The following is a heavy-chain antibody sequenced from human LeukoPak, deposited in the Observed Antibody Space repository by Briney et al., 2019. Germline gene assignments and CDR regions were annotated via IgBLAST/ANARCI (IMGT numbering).Heavy chain of an antibody. CDR1: GFTFSSYW. J-gene: IGHJ4*02. Sequence: GGSLRLSCAASGFTFSSYWMSWVRQAPGKGLEWVGNINQDGSEKYYVDSVKGRFTISRDNAKNSLYLQMNSLRAEDTVVYYCAITGSLRYFDYWGQGTLVTVSS. D-gene: IGHD7-27*01. CDR2: INQDGSEK. CDR3: AITGSLRYFDY. V-gene: IGHV3-7*01.